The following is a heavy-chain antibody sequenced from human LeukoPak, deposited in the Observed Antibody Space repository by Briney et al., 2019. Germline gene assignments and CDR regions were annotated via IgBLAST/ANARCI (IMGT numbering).Heavy chain of an antibody. CDR3: ARVLGAFDI. D-gene: IGHD3-16*01. Sequence: SETLSLTCAVYGGSFSGYYWSWIRQPPGKGLEWIGEINHSGSTNYNPSLKSRVTISVDTSKNQFSLKLSSVTAADTAVYYCARVLGAFDIWGQGTMVTVSS. V-gene: IGHV4-34*01. CDR2: INHSGST. J-gene: IGHJ3*02. CDR1: GGSFSGYY.